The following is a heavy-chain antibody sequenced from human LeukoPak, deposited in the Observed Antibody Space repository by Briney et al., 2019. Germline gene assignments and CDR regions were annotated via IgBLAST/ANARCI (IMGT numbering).Heavy chain of an antibody. CDR3: ARHGLTWVFDY. CDR1: GGSINNYH. D-gene: IGHD2-8*01. V-gene: IGHV4-59*08. Sequence: TSETLSLTCSVSGGSINNYHWSWIRQSPGEGLEWIGYIHYTGSTNYNPSLKSRVTISVDTSKNQFPLRLSSVTAADTAVYYCARHGLTWVFDYWGQGALVTVSS. J-gene: IGHJ4*02. CDR2: IHYTGST.